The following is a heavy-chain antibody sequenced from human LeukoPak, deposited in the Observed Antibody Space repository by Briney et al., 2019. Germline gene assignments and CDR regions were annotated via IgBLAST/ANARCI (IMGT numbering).Heavy chain of an antibody. V-gene: IGHV3-48*03. CDR2: ISSTGSTI. J-gene: IGHJ4*02. Sequence: GGSLRLSCAASGFTFSSYEMHWVRQAPGKGLEWVSYISSTGSTIYYADSVKGRFTISRDNAKNSLYLQMNSLRAEDTAVYYCASDDFSSGYRFDYWGQGALVTVSS. CDR3: ASDDFSSGYRFDY. CDR1: GFTFSSYE. D-gene: IGHD3-22*01.